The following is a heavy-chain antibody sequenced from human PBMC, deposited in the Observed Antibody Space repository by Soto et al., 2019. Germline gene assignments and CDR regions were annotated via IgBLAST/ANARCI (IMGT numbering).Heavy chain of an antibody. CDR2: INAGNGNT. CDR1: GYTFTSYA. CDR3: ARASRLRLGELSSYYYYGMDV. Sequence: ASVEVSCKASGYTFTSYAIHWVRQAPGQRLEWMGWINAGNGNTKYSQKFQGRVTITRDTSASTAYMELSGLRSEDTAVYYCARASRLRLGELSSYYYYGMDVWGQGTTVTV. D-gene: IGHD3-16*02. J-gene: IGHJ6*02. V-gene: IGHV1-3*01.